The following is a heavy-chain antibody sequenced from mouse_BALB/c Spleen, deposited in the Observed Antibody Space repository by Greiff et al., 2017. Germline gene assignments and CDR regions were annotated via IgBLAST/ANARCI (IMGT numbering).Heavy chain of an antibody. CDR2: IYPGDGDT. D-gene: IGHD2-2*01. CDR3: ARDGGYLYAMDY. V-gene: IGHV1-80*01. CDR1: GYAFSSYW. J-gene: IGHJ4*01. Sequence: QVQLQQSGAELVRPGSSVKISRKASGYAFSSYWMNWVKQRPGQGLEWIGQIYPGDGDTNYNGKFKGKATLTADKSSSTAYMQLSSLTSEDSAVYFCARDGGYLYAMDYWGQGTSVTVSS.